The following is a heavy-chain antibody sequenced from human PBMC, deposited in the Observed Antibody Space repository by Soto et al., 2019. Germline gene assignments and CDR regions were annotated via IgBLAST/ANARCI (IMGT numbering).Heavy chain of an antibody. J-gene: IGHJ3*02. CDR1: GFTFSSYG. CDR2: IWYDGSNK. Sequence: GGSLRLSCAASGFTFSSYGMHWVRQAPGKGLEWVAVIWYDGSNKYYADSVKGRFTISRDNSKNTLYLQVNSLRAEDTAVYYCARAGDIVASHAFDIWGQGTMVTVSS. D-gene: IGHD5-12*01. CDR3: ARAGDIVASHAFDI. V-gene: IGHV3-33*01.